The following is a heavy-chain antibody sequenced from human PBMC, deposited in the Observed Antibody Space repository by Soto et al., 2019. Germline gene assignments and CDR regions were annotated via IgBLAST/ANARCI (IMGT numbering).Heavy chain of an antibody. D-gene: IGHD1-26*01. Sequence: GGSLRLSCAASGFTFSSYWMHWVRQAPGKGLVWVSRINSDGSSTSYADSVKGRFTISRDNAKNRLYLQMNSLRAEDTAVYYCAREGISVPFWELPPGSNWFDPWGQGTLVTVSS. CDR3: AREGISVPFWELPPGSNWFDP. CDR2: INSDGSST. CDR1: GFTFSSYW. J-gene: IGHJ5*02. V-gene: IGHV3-74*01.